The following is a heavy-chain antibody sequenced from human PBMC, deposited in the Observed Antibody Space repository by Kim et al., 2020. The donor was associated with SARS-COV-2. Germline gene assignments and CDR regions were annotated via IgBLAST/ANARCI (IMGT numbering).Heavy chain of an antibody. V-gene: IGHV1-24*01. J-gene: IGHJ4*02. D-gene: IGHD2-2*01. CDR2: FDPEDGER. CDR1: GYTLTELS. Sequence: ASVKVSCKVSGYTLTELSMHWVRQAPGKGLEWMGGFDPEDGERIYAQKFQGRVTMTEDTSTDTAYMELSSLRSEDTAVYYCATIGSTSAWYYFDYWGQGTLVTVSS. CDR3: ATIGSTSAWYYFDY.